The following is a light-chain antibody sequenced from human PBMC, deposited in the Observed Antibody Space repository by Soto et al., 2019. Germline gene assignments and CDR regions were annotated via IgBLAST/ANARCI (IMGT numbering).Light chain of an antibody. V-gene: IGKV1-5*03. CDR3: QQYSSYSLT. CDR2: KPS. CDR1: QSISSW. J-gene: IGKJ1*01. Sequence: DIQMTQSPSTLSASVGDRVTITCRASQSISSWLAWYQQKPGKAPKLLIDKPSSLESGVPSRFSGSGSETGFTLTMCSLQPDDFATYYCQQYSSYSLTFGQGTKVEI.